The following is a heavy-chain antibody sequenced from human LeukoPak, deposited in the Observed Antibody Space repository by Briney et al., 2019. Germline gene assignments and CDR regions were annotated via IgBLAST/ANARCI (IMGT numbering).Heavy chain of an antibody. CDR2: INWNGAST. CDR1: GFTFDDYA. CDR3: ARGRAGIAAAGFDY. V-gene: IGHV3-20*04. D-gene: IGHD6-13*01. J-gene: IGHJ4*02. Sequence: GGSLRLSCAVSGFTFDDYAINWVRQAPGKGLEWVSNINWNGASTGYADSVKGRFSISRDNSKNTLYLQMNGLGLDDTAIYFCARGRAGIAAAGFDYWGQGTLVTVSS.